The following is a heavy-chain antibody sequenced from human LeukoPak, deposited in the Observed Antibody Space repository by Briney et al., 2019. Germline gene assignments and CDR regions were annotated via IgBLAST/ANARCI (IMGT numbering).Heavy chain of an antibody. J-gene: IGHJ5*02. CDR1: GVTFSSYA. CDR3: AKTPGGVADSFDP. D-gene: IGHD1-14*01. CDR2: ISDNGANT. V-gene: IGHV3-23*01. Sequence: GGSPRLSCAAAGVTFSSYAMSWVRHDPGRGLEWVSAISDNGANTYYAESVKGRFTISRDNSKNTLYMQMNSLRAADTAVYYCAKTPGGVADSFDPWGQGTLVTVSS.